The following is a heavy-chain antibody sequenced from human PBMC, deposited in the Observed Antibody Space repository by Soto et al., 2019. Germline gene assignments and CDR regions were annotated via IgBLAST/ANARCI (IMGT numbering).Heavy chain of an antibody. CDR1: GFTFSSYA. V-gene: IGHV3-23*01. CDR3: AKDLVTIFGVVLPLPNADAFDI. Sequence: GGSLRLSCAASGFTFSSYAMSWVRQAPGKGLEWVSAISGSGGSTYYADSVKGRFTISRDNSKNTLYLQMNSLRAEDTAVYYCAKDLVTIFGVVLPLPNADAFDIWGQGTMVTVSS. CDR2: ISGSGGST. D-gene: IGHD3-3*01. J-gene: IGHJ3*02.